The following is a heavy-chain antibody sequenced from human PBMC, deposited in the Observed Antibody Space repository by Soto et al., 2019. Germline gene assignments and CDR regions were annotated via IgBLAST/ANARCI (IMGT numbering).Heavy chain of an antibody. D-gene: IGHD6-13*01. CDR3: ARVEGSSSWYVGGYYYYGMDV. CDR1: GGSFTIYG. CDR2: ISAYNGNT. Sequence: AAEKLHCRASGGSFTIYGMRWVRQAPGQGEEGMGWISAYNGNTNYAQKLQGRVPMTTDTSTSTAYMELRSLRSDDTAVYYCARVEGSSSWYVGGYYYYGMDVWGQGTTVTVS. J-gene: IGHJ6*02. V-gene: IGHV1-18*01.